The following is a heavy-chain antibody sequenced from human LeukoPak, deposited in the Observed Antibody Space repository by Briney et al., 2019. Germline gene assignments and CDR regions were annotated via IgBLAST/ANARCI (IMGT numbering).Heavy chain of an antibody. V-gene: IGHV3-23*01. CDR2: ISGSGHSI. CDR1: EFIFTTYA. Sequence: GGSLGPSCAPSEFIFTTYAMTWVGKAPGKGLEWVSTISGSGHSIYYADSVKGRFTISRDNSKNTLYLQMNSLRAEDTAVYYCAKESPAFDYWGQGTLVTVSS. CDR3: AKESPAFDY. J-gene: IGHJ4*02.